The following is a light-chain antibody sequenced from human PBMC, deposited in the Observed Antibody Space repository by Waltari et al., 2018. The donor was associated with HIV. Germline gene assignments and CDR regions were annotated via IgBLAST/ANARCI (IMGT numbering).Light chain of an antibody. V-gene: IGLV1-40*01. CDR3: QSSDSTLSGSV. CDR2: NSN. Sequence: QSVLTQPPSVSGAPGQRVTLSCTGTSSNIGTHEVHWYQQFPGTAPRLLLYNSNHRPSGVPDRCSASKSGTSASLAITGLQADDEAYYYCQSSDSTLSGSVFGGGTKLTVL. CDR1: SSNIGTHE. J-gene: IGLJ2*01.